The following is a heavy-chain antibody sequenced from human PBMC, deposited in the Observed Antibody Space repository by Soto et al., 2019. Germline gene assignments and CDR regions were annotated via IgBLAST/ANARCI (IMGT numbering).Heavy chain of an antibody. Sequence: QVQLQESGPGLVKPSETLSLTCTVSGGSISSYYCSWIRQPPGKGLEWIGYIYYSGSTNYNPFLKSRVTISVDTSKNQFSLKLSSVTAADTAVYYCARVSAGYWYFDLWGRGTLVTVSS. CDR3: ARVSAGYWYFDL. J-gene: IGHJ2*01. CDR2: IYYSGST. CDR1: GGSISSYY. V-gene: IGHV4-59*01. D-gene: IGHD6-19*01.